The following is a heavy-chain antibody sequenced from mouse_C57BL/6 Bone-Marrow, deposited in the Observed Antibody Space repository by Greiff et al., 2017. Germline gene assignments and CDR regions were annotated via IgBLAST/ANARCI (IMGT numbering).Heavy chain of an antibody. V-gene: IGHV1-52*01. J-gene: IGHJ3*01. CDR3: ARGGFAY. CDR2: IDPSESET. CDR1: GYTLTSYW. Sequence: QVQLPQPGAELVRPGSSVKLFFKASGYTLTSYWMHWVKQRPIQGLEWIGNIDPSESETHYNQKFKDKATLTVDNSSSTAYMQLSSPTSEDSAVYYCARGGFAYWGQETLVTVSA.